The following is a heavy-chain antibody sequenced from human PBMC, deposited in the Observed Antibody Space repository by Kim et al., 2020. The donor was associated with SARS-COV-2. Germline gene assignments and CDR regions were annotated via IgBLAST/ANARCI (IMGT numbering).Heavy chain of an antibody. CDR3: ARSPGYDFWSGDNYYYYYYIDV. CDR1: GFTFSSYS. J-gene: IGHJ6*03. CDR2: ISSSSSYI. V-gene: IGHV3-21*01. Sequence: GGSLRLSCAASGFTFSSYSMNWVRQAPGKGLEWVSSISSSSSYIYYADSVKGRFTISRDNAKNSLYLQMNSLRAEDTAVYYCARSPGYDFWSGDNYYYYYYIDVWGKGTTVTVSS. D-gene: IGHD3-3*01.